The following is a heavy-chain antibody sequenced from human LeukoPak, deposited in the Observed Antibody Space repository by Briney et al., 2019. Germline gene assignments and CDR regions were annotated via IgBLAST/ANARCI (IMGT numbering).Heavy chain of an antibody. CDR1: GFTFSSYA. Sequence: GGSLRLSCAASGFTFSSYAMHWVRQAPGKGLEYVSAISSNGGSTYYANSVKGRFTISRDNSKNTLYLQMGSLRAEDMAVYYCARGGNPSHGYCSSGRCYMDVWGKGTTVTVSS. CDR3: ARGGNPSHGYCSSGRCYMDV. CDR2: ISSNGGST. D-gene: IGHD2-2*01. V-gene: IGHV3-64*01. J-gene: IGHJ6*03.